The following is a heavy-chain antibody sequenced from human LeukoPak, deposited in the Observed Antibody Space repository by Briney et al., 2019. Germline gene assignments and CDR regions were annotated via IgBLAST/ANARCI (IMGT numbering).Heavy chain of an antibody. J-gene: IGHJ4*02. CDR1: GGTFSRYA. D-gene: IGHD3-10*01. CDR3: ARKDYYGSGSYF. V-gene: IGHV1-18*01. CDR2: ISAYNGNT. Sequence: GASVKVSCKVSGGTFSRYAISWVRQAPGQGLEWMGWISAYNGNTNYAQKLQGRVTMTTDTSTSTAYMELRSLRSDGTAVYYCARKDYYGSGSYFWGQGTLVTVSS.